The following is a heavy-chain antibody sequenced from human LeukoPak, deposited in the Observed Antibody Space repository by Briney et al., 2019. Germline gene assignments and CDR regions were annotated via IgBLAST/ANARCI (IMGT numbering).Heavy chain of an antibody. CDR1: GFTFSSYS. V-gene: IGHV3-21*01. J-gene: IGHJ4*02. Sequence: GGSLRLSCAASGFTFSSYSMNWVRQAPGKGLEWVSSISSSSSYIYYADSVKGRFTISRDNAKNSLYLQMNSLRAEDTAVYYCARDPPLDYGDSPSYFDYWGQGALVTVSS. D-gene: IGHD4-17*01. CDR2: ISSSSSYI. CDR3: ARDPPLDYGDSPSYFDY.